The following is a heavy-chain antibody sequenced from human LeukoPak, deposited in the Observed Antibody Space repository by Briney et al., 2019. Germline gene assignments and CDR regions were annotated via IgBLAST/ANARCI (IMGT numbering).Heavy chain of an antibody. V-gene: IGHV3-30*02. D-gene: IGHD3-22*01. CDR1: GSTFISYG. Sequence: GGSLRLSCAASGSTFISYGMHWVRQAPGKGLEWVAFIRYDGSNKYYADSVKGRFTISRDNSKNTLYLQMNSLRAEDTAVYYCAKDRYYDSSMYYFDYWGQGTLVTVSS. J-gene: IGHJ4*02. CDR3: AKDRYYDSSMYYFDY. CDR2: IRYDGSNK.